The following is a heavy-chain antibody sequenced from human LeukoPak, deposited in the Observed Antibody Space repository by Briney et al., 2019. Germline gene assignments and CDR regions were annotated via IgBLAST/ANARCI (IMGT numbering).Heavy chain of an antibody. D-gene: IGHD6-19*01. V-gene: IGHV3-7*03. CDR3: ARVRQWLEPGGLDY. J-gene: IGHJ4*02. CDR1: GFTFSSYW. CDR2: IKQDGSEK. Sequence: GGSLRLSCAVSGFTFSSYWMSWVRQAPGKGLEWVANIKQDGSEKYYVDSVKGRFTISRDNAKNSLYLQMNSLRAEDTAVYYCARVRQWLEPGGLDYWGQGTLVTVSS.